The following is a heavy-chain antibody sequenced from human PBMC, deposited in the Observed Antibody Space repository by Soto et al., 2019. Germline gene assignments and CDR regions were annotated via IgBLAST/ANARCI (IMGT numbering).Heavy chain of an antibody. J-gene: IGHJ6*02. CDR2: IWYDGSNK. CDR1: GFTFSSYG. CDR3: ARGRFLEWLLSVDV. D-gene: IGHD3-3*01. V-gene: IGHV3-33*01. Sequence: GGSLRLSCAASGFTFSSYGMHWVRQAPGKGLEWVAVIWYDGSNKYYADSVKGRFTISRDNSKNTLYLQMNSLRAEDTAVYYCARGRFLEWLLSVDVWGQGTTVTVSS.